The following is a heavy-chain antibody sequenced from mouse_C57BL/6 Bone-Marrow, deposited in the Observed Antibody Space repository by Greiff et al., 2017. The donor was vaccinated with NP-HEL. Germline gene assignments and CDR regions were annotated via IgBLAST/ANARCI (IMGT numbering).Heavy chain of an antibody. D-gene: IGHD2-4*01. V-gene: IGHV1-82*01. CDR3: ARSFYDYGGDY. CDR1: GYAFSSSW. J-gene: IGHJ2*01. CDR2: IYPGDGDT. Sequence: QVQLQQSGPELVKPGASVKISCKASGYAFSSSWMNWVKQRPGKGLEWIGRIYPGDGDTNYNGKFKGKATLTADKSSSTAYMQLSSLTSEDSAVYFCARSFYDYGGDYWGQGTTLTVSS.